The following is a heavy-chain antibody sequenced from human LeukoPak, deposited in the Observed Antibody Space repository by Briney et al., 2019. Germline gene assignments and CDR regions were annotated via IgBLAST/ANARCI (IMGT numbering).Heavy chain of an antibody. J-gene: IGHJ4*02. Sequence: SETLSLTCAVYGGSFSGYYWTWIRQPPGKGLEWIGEINHSGSTNYNPSLKSRVTISVDTSKNQFSLTLSSVTAADAAVYYCARAGDYYVSGSYLGYWGQGTLVTVSS. V-gene: IGHV4-34*01. CDR3: ARAGDYYVSGSYLGY. CDR1: GGSFSGYY. CDR2: INHSGST. D-gene: IGHD3-10*01.